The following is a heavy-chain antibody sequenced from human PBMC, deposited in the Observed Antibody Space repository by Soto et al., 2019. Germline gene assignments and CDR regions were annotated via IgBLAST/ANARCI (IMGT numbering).Heavy chain of an antibody. Sequence: SVKVSCKASGGTFSSYAISWVRQAPGQGLEWMGGIIPIFGTANYAQKFQGRVTITADESTSTAYMELSSLRSEDTAVYYCASDPYYDFWSDRNYYYYYGMDVWGQGTTVTVSS. V-gene: IGHV1-69*13. CDR1: GGTFSSYA. D-gene: IGHD3-3*01. CDR2: IIPIFGTA. CDR3: ASDPYYDFWSDRNYYYYYGMDV. J-gene: IGHJ6*02.